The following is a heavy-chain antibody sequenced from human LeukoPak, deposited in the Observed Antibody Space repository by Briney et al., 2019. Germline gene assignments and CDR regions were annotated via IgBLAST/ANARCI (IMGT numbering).Heavy chain of an antibody. D-gene: IGHD2-15*01. J-gene: IGHJ6*02. CDR1: GFTFSSYS. CDR2: ISYDGGKK. Sequence: PGGSLRLSCAASGFTFSSYSMHWVRQAPGKGLEWVSVISYDGGKKYYADSVKGRFTISRDNSKNTLYLQMNSLRAEDTAVYYCARSVVVAATSGMDVWGQGTTVTVSS. V-gene: IGHV3-30-3*01. CDR3: ARSVVVAATSGMDV.